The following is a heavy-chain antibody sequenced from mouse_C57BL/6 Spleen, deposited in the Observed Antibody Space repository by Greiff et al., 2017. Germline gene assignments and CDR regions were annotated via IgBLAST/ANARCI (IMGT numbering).Heavy chain of an antibody. J-gene: IGHJ1*03. CDR1: GYTFTSYW. CDR2: IDPSDSET. Sequence: QVQLQQPGAELVRPGSSVKLSCKASGYTFTSYWMHWVKQRPIQGLEWIGNIDPSDSETHYNQKFKDKATLTVDKSSSTAYMQLSSLTSEDSAVYYCARSKAYGRWYFDVWGTGTTVTVSS. D-gene: IGHD1-1*01. CDR3: ARSKAYGRWYFDV. V-gene: IGHV1-52*01.